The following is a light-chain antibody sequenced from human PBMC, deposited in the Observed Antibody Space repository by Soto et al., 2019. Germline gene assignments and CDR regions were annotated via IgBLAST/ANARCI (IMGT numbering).Light chain of an antibody. J-gene: IGKJ2*01. Sequence: EIVLTQSPGTLSLSPGERATLSCRASQSVRSNHLAWYQQKPGQAPRLLIYDASSRATGIPDRFSGSGSGTDLTLTISRLEPGDFAVYYFQQYGSSPRTFGRGTKLEI. CDR1: QSVRSNH. CDR3: QQYGSSPRT. CDR2: DAS. V-gene: IGKV3-20*01.